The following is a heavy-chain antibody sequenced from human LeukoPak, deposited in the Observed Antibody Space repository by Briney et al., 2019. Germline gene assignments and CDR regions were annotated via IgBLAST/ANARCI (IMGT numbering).Heavy chain of an antibody. CDR1: GFIFDYYS. CDR2: VSPDGRTT. Sequence: PGGSLRLSCAAPGFIFDYYSMHWVRQAPGKGLEYVSVVSPDGRTTYYTNSVKGRFTISRDNSKNTIYLQMGSLRDDDTAVYYCAREQPAGSTDYWGQGTLVTVSS. V-gene: IGHV3-64*01. J-gene: IGHJ4*02. D-gene: IGHD2-2*01. CDR3: AREQPAGSTDY.